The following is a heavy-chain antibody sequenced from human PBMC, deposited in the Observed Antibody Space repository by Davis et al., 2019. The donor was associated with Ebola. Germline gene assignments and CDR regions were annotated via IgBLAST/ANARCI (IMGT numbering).Heavy chain of an antibody. CDR3: TGTYQGFDY. J-gene: IGHJ4*02. CDR1: GFTFSGSA. V-gene: IGHV3-73*01. D-gene: IGHD1-14*01. Sequence: GESLKISCAASGFTFSGSAMHWVRQVSGKGLEWVGRIRSKANSYATAYAASVKGRFTTSRDDSKNTAYLQMNSLKTEDTAVYYCTGTYQGFDYWGQGTLVTVSS. CDR2: IRSKANSYAT.